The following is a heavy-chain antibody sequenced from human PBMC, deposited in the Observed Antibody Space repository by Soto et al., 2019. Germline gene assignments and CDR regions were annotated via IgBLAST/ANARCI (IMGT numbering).Heavy chain of an antibody. Sequence: HPGGSLRLSCAASGFTFSSYWMHWVRQAPGKGLVWVSRINSDGSSTSYADSVKGRFTISRDNAKNTLYLQMNSLRAEDTAVYYCARVFDTYYFDSWGQGNMVTVSS. CDR1: GFTFSSYW. CDR2: INSDGSST. D-gene: IGHD3-9*01. J-gene: IGHJ4*02. CDR3: ARVFDTYYFDS. V-gene: IGHV3-74*01.